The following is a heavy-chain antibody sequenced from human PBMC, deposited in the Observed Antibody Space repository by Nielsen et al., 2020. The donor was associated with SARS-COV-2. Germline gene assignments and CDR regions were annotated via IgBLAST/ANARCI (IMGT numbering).Heavy chain of an antibody. Sequence: ASVKVSCKASGYTFTGYYMHWVRQAPGQGLEWMGRINPNSGGTNYAQKFQGRVTMTRDTSISTAYMELSRLRSDDTAVYYCARDSSNPYNWNDVDYWGQGTLVTVSS. CDR2: INPNSGGT. J-gene: IGHJ4*02. V-gene: IGHV1-2*06. CDR1: GYTFTGYY. CDR3: ARDSSNPYNWNDVDY. D-gene: IGHD1-1*01.